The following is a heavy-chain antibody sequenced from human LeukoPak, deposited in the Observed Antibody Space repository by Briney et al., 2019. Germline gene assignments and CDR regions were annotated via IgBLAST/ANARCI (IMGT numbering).Heavy chain of an antibody. Sequence: GGSLRLSCAASGFTVSSNCMSWVRQAPGKGLEWVSVIYSGGSTYYADSVKGRFTISRDNSKNTLYLQMNSLRAEDTAVYYCAKDRQPGYXYGXXXDYWGXGTLXTVSS. CDR2: IYSGGST. D-gene: IGHD5-18*01. CDR1: GFTVSSNC. V-gene: IGHV3-53*01. J-gene: IGHJ4*02. CDR3: AKDRQPGYXYGXXXDY.